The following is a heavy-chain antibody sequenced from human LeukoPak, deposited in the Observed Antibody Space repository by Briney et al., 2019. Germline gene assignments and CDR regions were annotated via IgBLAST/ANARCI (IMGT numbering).Heavy chain of an antibody. CDR1: GFTFSSYE. CDR3: AREFEDTAMVT. V-gene: IGHV3-48*03. D-gene: IGHD5-18*01. J-gene: IGHJ4*02. Sequence: PGGSLRLSCAASGFTFSSYEMNWVRKAPGKGVEWVSYISSSGSTIYYADSVKGRFTISRDNAKNSLYLQMNSLRAEDTAVYYCAREFEDTAMVTWGQGTLVTVSS. CDR2: ISSSGSTI.